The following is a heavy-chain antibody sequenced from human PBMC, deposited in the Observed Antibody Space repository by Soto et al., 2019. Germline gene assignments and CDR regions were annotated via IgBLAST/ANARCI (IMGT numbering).Heavy chain of an antibody. D-gene: IGHD6-6*01. CDR1: GYTFTGYY. CDR3: ARDIEYSSSSDAFDI. Sequence: ASVKVSCKASGYTFTGYYMHWVRQAPGQGLEWMGWINPNSGGTNYAQKFQGGVTMTRDTSISTTYMELSRLRSDDTAVYYCARDIEYSSSSDAFDIWGQGTMVTVSS. V-gene: IGHV1-2*02. J-gene: IGHJ3*02. CDR2: INPNSGGT.